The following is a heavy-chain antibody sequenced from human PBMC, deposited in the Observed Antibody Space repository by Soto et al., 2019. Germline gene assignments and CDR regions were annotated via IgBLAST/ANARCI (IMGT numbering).Heavy chain of an antibody. D-gene: IGHD1-1*01. J-gene: IGHJ4*02. CDR2: INHSGST. CDR3: ARGYQLLREVNIIHTEKEYYFDY. V-gene: IGHV4-34*01. CDR1: GGSFSGYY. Sequence: SETLSLTCAVYGGSFSGYYWSWIRQPPGKGLEWIGEINHSGSTNYNPSLKSRVTISVDTSKNQFSLKLSSVTAADTAVYYCARGYQLLREVNIIHTEKEYYFDYWGQGTLVTVSS.